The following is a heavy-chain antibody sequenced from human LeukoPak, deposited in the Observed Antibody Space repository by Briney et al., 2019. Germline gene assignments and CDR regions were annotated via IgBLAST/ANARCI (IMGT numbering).Heavy chain of an antibody. CDR1: GGTFSSYA. CDR3: ARGGGGLAYCGGDCQGAFGI. J-gene: IGHJ3*02. D-gene: IGHD2-21*02. CDR2: IIPFFGTA. Sequence: ASVKVSCKASGGTFSSYAISWVRQAPGPGLGWMGGIIPFFGTANYAQKLQGRVTIITDESTSTAYMELSSLRSEDTAVYYCARGGGGLAYCGGDCQGAFGIWGQGTMVTVSS. V-gene: IGHV1-69*05.